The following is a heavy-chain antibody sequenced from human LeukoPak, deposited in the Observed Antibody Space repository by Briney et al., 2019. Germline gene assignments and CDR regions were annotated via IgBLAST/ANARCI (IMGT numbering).Heavy chain of an antibody. CDR1: GFTFSSYW. V-gene: IGHV3-7*01. D-gene: IGHD3-10*01. CDR2: KKQDGSEK. J-gene: IGHJ5*02. CDR3: ARDMGYGSGSYDWFDP. Sequence: GGSLRLSCAASGFTFSSYWMSWVRQAPGKGLEWVDNKKQDGSEKYYVDSVRGVFTMSRDNAKTSLYLKMNRLRAEGTAVYYGARDMGYGSGSYDWFDPWGQGTLVTVSS.